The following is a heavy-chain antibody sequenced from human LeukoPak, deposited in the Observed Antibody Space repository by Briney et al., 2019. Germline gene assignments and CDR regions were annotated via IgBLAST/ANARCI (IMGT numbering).Heavy chain of an antibody. CDR1: KFNFIPYD. J-gene: IGHJ3*02. V-gene: IGHV3-30*18. CDR2: ISNHGIDK. Sequence: GGSLRLSCEASKFNFIPYDMHWVRQAPGKGLQWVAAISNHGIDKYYSDSVKGRFNISRDNSKNALYLQMNSLRADDTAIYYCTNAFKLWGLTTFSTWGQGTLVTVSS. D-gene: IGHD4/OR15-4a*01. CDR3: TNAFKLWGLTTFST.